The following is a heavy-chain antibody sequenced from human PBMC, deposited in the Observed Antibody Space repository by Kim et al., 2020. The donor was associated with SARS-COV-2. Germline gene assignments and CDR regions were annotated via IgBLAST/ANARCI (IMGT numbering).Heavy chain of an antibody. J-gene: IGHJ6*02. CDR3: ARGSVLRYYGMDV. CDR1: GFTFSSYG. CDR2: IWYDGSNK. D-gene: IGHD3-16*01. V-gene: IGHV3-33*01. Sequence: GGSLRLSCAASGFTFSSYGMHWVRQAPGKGLEWVAVIWYDGSNKYYADSVKGRFTISRDNSKNTLYLQMNSLRAEDTAVYYCARGSVLRYYGMDVWGQGTKGTVSS.